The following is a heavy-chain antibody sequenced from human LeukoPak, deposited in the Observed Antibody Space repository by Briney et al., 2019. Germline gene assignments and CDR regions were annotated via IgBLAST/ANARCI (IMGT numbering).Heavy chain of an antibody. CDR2: IKSKTDGGTT. V-gene: IGHV3-15*01. D-gene: IGHD3-22*01. Sequence: PGGSLRLSCAASGFTFSNAWMSWVRQAPGKGLEWVGRIKSKTDGGTTDYAAPVKGRFTISRDDSKNTLYLQMNSLKTEDTAVYYCTTDPGVYYDSSGYYPNWYFDLWGRGTLVTVSS. CDR1: GFTFSNAW. CDR3: TTDPGVYYDSSGYYPNWYFDL. J-gene: IGHJ2*01.